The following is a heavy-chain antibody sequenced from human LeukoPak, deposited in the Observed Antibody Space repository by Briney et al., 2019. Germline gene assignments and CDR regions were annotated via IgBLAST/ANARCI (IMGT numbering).Heavy chain of an antibody. J-gene: IGHJ4*02. CDR2: ISSGSGTI. Sequence: GGSLRLSCAASGFTFDDYDMSWVRQAPGKGLEWVSYISSGSGTIYYADSVKGRFTIARDDAKNSLYLQMSSLRDEDTAVYYCAREAIKDYWGQGTLVTVSS. CDR1: GFTFDDYD. CDR3: AREAIKDY. V-gene: IGHV3-48*02.